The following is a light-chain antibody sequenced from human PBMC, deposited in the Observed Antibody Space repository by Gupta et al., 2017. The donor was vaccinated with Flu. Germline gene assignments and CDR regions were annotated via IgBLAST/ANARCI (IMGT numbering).Light chain of an antibody. V-gene: IGKV3-20*01. Sequence: EIVLTQSPGTLSLSPGERATLPCRASQSVSSSYLAWYQQQPGQAPRLLIYGASSRATGIPDRFSGSGSGTDFTLTISRLEPEDFAVYYCQQYGSSQSTFGQGTRLEIK. CDR1: QSVSSSY. CDR2: GAS. J-gene: IGKJ5*01. CDR3: QQYGSSQST.